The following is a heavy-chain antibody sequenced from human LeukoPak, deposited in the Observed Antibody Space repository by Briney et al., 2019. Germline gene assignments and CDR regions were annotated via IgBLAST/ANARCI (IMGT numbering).Heavy chain of an antibody. V-gene: IGHV4-4*07. D-gene: IGHD2-2*01. CDR3: ARYCSSTSCYSSFDY. CDR2: IYTSGST. J-gene: IGHJ4*02. Sequence: PSETLSLTCTVSGGSISSYYWSWIRQPAGKGLEWIGRIYTSGSTNYNPSLKSRVTMSVDTSKNQFSLKLSSVTAADTAVYYCARYCSSTSCYSSFDYWGQGTLVTVSS. CDR1: GGSISSYY.